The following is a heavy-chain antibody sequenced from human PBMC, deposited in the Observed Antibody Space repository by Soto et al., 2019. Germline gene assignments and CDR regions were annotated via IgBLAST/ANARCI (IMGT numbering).Heavy chain of an antibody. J-gene: IGHJ1*01. CDR3: ARSSRDIVVVVAATPVQYFQH. CDR1: GGSFSGYY. CDR2: INHSGST. D-gene: IGHD2-15*01. V-gene: IGHV4-34*01. Sequence: PSETLSLTCAVYGGSFSGYYWSWIRQPPGKGLEWIGEINHSGSTNYNPSLKSRVTISVDTSKNQFSLKLSSVTAADTAVYYCARSSRDIVVVVAATPVQYFQHWGQGTPVTVSS.